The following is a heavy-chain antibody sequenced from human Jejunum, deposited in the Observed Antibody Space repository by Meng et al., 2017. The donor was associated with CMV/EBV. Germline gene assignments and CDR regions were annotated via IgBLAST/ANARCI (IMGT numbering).Heavy chain of an antibody. CDR2: SKNKRGER. Sequence: DYSKHWERQDHGKGVEWMGWSKNKRGERNYEWKEEGREKMTREKTIRTAYMELIRLRSDDTDVYYCTRDGVVCNNKSCRGLGYWGLGTLVTVSS. D-gene: IGHD2/OR15-2a*01. J-gene: IGHJ4*02. V-gene: IGHV1-2*02. CDR3: TRDGVVCNNKSCRGLGY. CDR1: DYS.